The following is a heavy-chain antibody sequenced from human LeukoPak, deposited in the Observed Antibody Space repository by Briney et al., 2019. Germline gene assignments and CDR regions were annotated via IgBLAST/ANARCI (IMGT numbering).Heavy chain of an antibody. V-gene: IGHV3-30*18. CDR2: ISYDGSNK. D-gene: IGHD5-12*01. CDR3: AKALTPYSSSSQGYSGYDFAY. CDR1: GFTFSSYG. J-gene: IGHJ4*02. Sequence: GWSLRLSCAASGFTFSSYGMHWVRQAPGKGLEWVAVISYDGSNKYYADSVKGRFTISRDNSKNTLYLQMNSLRAEDTAVYYCAKALTPYSSSSQGYSGYDFAYWGQGTLVTVSS.